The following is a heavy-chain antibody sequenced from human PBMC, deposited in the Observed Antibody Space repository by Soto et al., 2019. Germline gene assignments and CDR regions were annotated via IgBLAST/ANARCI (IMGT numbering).Heavy chain of an antibody. CDR3: VASALSFDF. Sequence: GGSLRLSCEASGFTFSTYAMHWVRQTPGKGLEWLAVISHDGDKEHISDSVKGRFAISRDNSKNTLYLQISSLKDEDTAVYQCVASALSFDFWGQGTPVTVS. D-gene: IGHD3-16*02. CDR1: GFTFSTYA. J-gene: IGHJ4*02. V-gene: IGHV3-30*09. CDR2: ISHDGDKE.